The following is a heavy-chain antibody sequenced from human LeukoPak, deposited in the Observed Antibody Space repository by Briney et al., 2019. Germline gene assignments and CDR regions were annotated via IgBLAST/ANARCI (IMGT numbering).Heavy chain of an antibody. V-gene: IGHV4-34*01. CDR3: AREPHRGYYDSSGYYYFDY. CDR2: IYHSGST. J-gene: IGHJ4*02. Sequence: SETLSLTCAVYGGSFSGYYWSWIRQPPGKGLEWIGEIYHSGSTNYNPSLKSRVTISVDKSKNQFSLKLSSVTAADTAVYYCAREPHRGYYDSSGYYYFDYWGQGTLVTVSS. D-gene: IGHD3-22*01. CDR1: GGSFSGYY.